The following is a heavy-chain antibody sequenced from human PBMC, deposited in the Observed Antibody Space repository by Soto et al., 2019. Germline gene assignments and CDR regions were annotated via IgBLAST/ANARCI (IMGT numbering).Heavy chain of an antibody. J-gene: IGHJ6*02. CDR2: IYSTGNT. CDR3: RRSSRYSTDV. V-gene: IGHV4-39*01. D-gene: IGHD6-13*01. CDR1: GDSIRSSSY. Sequence: QLQLQESGPGLVKPSETLSLTYTVSGDSIRSSSYWGWIRQPPGKGLEWIGSIYSTGNTYYNPSLNSQVTISVDTSKNQFSLNVISVTAADTAVYYCRRSSRYSTDVWGQGTTVTVCS.